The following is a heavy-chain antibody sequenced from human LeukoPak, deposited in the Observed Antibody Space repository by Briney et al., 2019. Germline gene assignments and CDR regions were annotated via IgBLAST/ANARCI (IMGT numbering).Heavy chain of an antibody. J-gene: IGHJ5*02. CDR3: ARHGVFGRSGFDP. D-gene: IGHD3/OR15-3a*01. CDR1: GGSISRSSYY. CDR2: IYYSGST. Sequence: PSETPSLTRTVSGGSISRSSYYWGWIRHPPGKGLWWLGSIYYSGSTYYNPSLKSRVTISVDTSKNQFSLKLSSVTAADTAVYYCARHGVFGRSGFDPWGQGTLVTVSS. V-gene: IGHV4-39*01.